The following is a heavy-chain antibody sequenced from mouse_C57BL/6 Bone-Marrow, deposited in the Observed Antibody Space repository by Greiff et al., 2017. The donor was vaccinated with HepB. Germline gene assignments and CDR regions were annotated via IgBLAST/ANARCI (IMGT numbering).Heavy chain of an antibody. CDR2: IDPNSGGT. J-gene: IGHJ1*03. Sequence: QVQLQQPGAELVKPGASVKLSCKASGYTFASYWMHWVKQRPGRGLEWIGRIDPNSGGTKYNEKFKSKATLTVDKTSSTAYMQLSSLTSEDSAVYYCARGGTMVNLYWYFDVWGTGTTVTVSS. CDR3: ARGGTMVNLYWYFDV. CDR1: GYTFASYW. D-gene: IGHD2-2*01. V-gene: IGHV1-72*01.